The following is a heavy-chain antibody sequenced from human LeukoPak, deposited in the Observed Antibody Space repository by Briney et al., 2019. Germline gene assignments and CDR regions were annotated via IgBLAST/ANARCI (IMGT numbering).Heavy chain of an antibody. J-gene: IGHJ2*01. V-gene: IGHV3-33*03. CDR3: VVILVPGGVWHFDL. Sequence: PGGSLRLSCAASGFTFSNAWMSWVRQAPGKGLEWVAIIYSGGGNTKYYAESLKDRFTISRDDSKDTVYLQMNSLRVEDTAVYYCVVILVPGGVWHFDLWGRGTLVTVSS. CDR1: GFTFSNAW. CDR2: IYSGGGNTK. D-gene: IGHD2-2*01.